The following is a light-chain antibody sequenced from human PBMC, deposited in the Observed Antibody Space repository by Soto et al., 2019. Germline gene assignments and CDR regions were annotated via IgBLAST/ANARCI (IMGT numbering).Light chain of an antibody. CDR3: QQARRFFGVT. CDR1: QGISSR. Sequence: DIQMTQSPSSVSASVEDRVSITCRASQGISSRLAWYQQKPGKAPKVLIYAASRLQSQVTSRFSGSRSGTEFYLTIRSLKSEDFAVYYCQQARRFFGVTFGGGPKVDIK. CDR2: AAS. J-gene: IGKJ4*01. V-gene: IGKV1-12*01.